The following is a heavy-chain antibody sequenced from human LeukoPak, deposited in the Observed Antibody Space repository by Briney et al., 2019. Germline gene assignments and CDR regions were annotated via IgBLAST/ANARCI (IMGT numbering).Heavy chain of an antibody. CDR1: RGIFSSYA. CDR3: ARDPGGRDGYNPLDY. V-gene: IGHV1-69*13. D-gene: IGHD5-24*01. J-gene: IGHJ4*02. Sequence: SVKVSCKASRGIFSSYAISWVRQAPGQGLEWMGGIIPIFGTANYAQKFQGRVTITADESTSTAYMELSSLRSEDTAVYYCARDPGGRDGYNPLDYWGQGTLVTVSS. CDR2: IIPIFGTA.